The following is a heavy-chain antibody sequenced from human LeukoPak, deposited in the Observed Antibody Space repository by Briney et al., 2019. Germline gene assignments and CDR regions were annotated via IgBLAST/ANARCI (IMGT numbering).Heavy chain of an antibody. J-gene: IGHJ4*02. CDR1: GFTLSSYA. CDR2: ISGSGGST. Sequence: PGGSLRLSRAASGFTLSSYAMSGVRQAPGKGLEWVSAISGSGGSTYYADSVKGRFTISRDNSKNQLYLQMNSLTAEDTAVYYCAKEIAVAGFDYWGQGTLVTVSS. CDR3: AKEIAVAGFDY. D-gene: IGHD6-19*01. V-gene: IGHV3-23*01.